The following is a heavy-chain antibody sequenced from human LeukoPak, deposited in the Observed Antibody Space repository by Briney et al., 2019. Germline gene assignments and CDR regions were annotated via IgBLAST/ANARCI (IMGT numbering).Heavy chain of an antibody. CDR1: GGTFSSYA. D-gene: IGHD6-19*01. CDR3: ARDMYSSGWSTFDI. J-gene: IGHJ3*02. V-gene: IGHV1-69*01. CDR2: IIPIFGTA. Sequence: SVKVSCKASGGTFSSYAISRVRQAPGQGLEWMGGIIPIFGTANYAQKFQGRVTITADESTSTAYMELSSLRSEDTAVYYCARDMYSSGWSTFDIWGQGTMVTVSS.